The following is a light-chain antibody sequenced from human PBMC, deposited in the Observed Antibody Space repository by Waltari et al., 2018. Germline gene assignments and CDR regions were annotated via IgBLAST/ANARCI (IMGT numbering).Light chain of an antibody. J-gene: IGKJ4*01. CDR2: AAS. V-gene: IGKV1-39*01. CDR3: QQSYITPAT. CDR1: QSISSY. Sequence: DIQMTQSPSPLSASVGDRVTITCRASQSISSYLSWYQHQPGKAPKLLIYAASTLQGGVPPRFSGSGSGTDFTLTIRSLQVEDSATYYCQQSYITPATFGGGTKVEIK.